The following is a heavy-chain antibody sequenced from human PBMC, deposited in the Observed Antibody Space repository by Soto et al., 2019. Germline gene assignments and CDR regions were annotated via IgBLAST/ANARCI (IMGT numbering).Heavy chain of an antibody. CDR2: ISGSGGST. V-gene: IGHV3-23*01. CDR1: GFTFXSYA. J-gene: IGHJ4*02. Sequence: GGSLRLSCAASGFTFXSYAMSLVRQAPGKGLEWASAISGSGGSTYYADSVKGRFTISRDNSKNTLYLQMNSLRAEDTAVYYCAKVSTVVVPAASCNFDYWGQGTLVTVSS. CDR3: AKVSTVVVPAASCNFDY. D-gene: IGHD2-2*01.